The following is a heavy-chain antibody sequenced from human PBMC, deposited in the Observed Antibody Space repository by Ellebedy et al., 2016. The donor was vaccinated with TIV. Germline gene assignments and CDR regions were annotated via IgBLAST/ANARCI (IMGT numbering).Heavy chain of an antibody. CDR3: DTTSGYGTGWFGRNDH. J-gene: IGHJ4*02. V-gene: IGHV3-23*01. CDR2: IRSGGDT. Sequence: GESLKISCAASGFTFSSSAMSWVRQAPGKGLEWVSSIRSGGDTSYAGSVKGRFSISRDNSESTLYLQMNNRRVEDTAVYYCDTTSGYGTGWFGRNDHWGQGTLVTVSS. CDR1: GFTFSSSA. D-gene: IGHD6-19*01.